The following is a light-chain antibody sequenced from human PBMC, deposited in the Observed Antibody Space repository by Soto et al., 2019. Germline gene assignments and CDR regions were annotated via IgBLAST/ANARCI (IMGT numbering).Light chain of an antibody. CDR3: QQYDIWHPFT. CDR1: QSISGT. J-gene: IGKJ2*01. CDR2: GAS. Sequence: EIVMTHSPATLSVSPGGRATLSFRASQSISGTLAWYQQKPVQAPRLLIHGASTSAPGFPARFSGGGSGTEFTVTISSLQSEDFAIYYCQQYDIWHPFTFGQGTKVDIK. V-gene: IGKV3-15*01.